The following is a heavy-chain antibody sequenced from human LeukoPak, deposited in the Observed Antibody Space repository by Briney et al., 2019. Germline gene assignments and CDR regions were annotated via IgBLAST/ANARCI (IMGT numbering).Heavy chain of an antibody. CDR3: MGTNYPSDY. CDR2: ISSSSSTI. D-gene: IGHD4/OR15-4a*01. CDR1: GFTFSSYS. Sequence: GGSLRLSYAASGFTFSSYSMNWVRQAPGKGLEWVSYISSSSSTIYYADSVKGRFTISRDNAKNSLYLQMNSLRAEDTAVYYCMGTNYPSDYWGQGTLVTVSS. V-gene: IGHV3-48*01. J-gene: IGHJ4*02.